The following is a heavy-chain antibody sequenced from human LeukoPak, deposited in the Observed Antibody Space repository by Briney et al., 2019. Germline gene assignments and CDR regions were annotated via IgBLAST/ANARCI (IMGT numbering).Heavy chain of an antibody. CDR2: IYYSGST. Sequence: SQTLSLTCTVSGGSISSGDYYWSWIRQPPGKGLEWIGYIYYSGSTYYNPSLKSRVTISVDTSKNQFSLKLSSATAADTAVYYCAYCGGDCYDAFDIWGQGTMVTVSS. J-gene: IGHJ3*02. CDR3: AYCGGDCYDAFDI. D-gene: IGHD2-21*01. CDR1: GGSISSGDYY. V-gene: IGHV4-30-4*08.